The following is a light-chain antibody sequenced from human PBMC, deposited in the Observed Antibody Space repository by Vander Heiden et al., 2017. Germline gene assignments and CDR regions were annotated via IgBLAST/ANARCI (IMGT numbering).Light chain of an antibody. V-gene: IGKV3-20*01. CDR3: QQYGSTWT. Sequence: IVLTPSPGTLSLSPAERATFFCRASQSVSSSYLAWYQQKPGQAPRLLIYGASSRATGIPDRFSGSGSGTDFTLTISRLEPEDFAVYYCQQYGSTWTFGQGTKVEIK. CDR1: QSVSSSY. J-gene: IGKJ1*01. CDR2: GAS.